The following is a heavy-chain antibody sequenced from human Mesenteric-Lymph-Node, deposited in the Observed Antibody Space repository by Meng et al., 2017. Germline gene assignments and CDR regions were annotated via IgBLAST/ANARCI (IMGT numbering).Heavy chain of an antibody. J-gene: IGHJ4*02. Sequence: QVKLQESGPGLGPPSETLSLTCPVSGGTIIGYYWSWIRQPPGKELDWIGYIHYSGSTNYKPSLKSRVTISVDTSKNQFSLKLSSVTAADTAVYYCARHPQFGTTMIEYWGQGTLVTVSS. CDR1: GGTIIGYY. CDR2: IHYSGST. V-gene: IGHV4-59*08. D-gene: IGHD1-7*01. CDR3: ARHPQFGTTMIEY.